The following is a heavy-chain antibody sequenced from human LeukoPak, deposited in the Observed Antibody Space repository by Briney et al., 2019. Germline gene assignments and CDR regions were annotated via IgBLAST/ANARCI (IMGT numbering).Heavy chain of an antibody. V-gene: IGHV3-7*01. CDR2: IKQDGSEK. J-gene: IGHJ3*02. CDR3: ARDPAVDAFDI. Sequence: GGSLRLSCAASGFTFSNAWMNWVRQAPGKGLEWVANIKQDGSEKYYVDSVKGRFTISRDNAKNSLYLQMNSLRAEDTAVYYCARDPAVDAFDIWGQGTMVTVSS. CDR1: GFTFSNAW.